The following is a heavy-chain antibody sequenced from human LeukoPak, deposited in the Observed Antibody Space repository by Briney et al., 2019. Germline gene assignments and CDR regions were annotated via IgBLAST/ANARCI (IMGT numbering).Heavy chain of an antibody. CDR1: GGSISSGGYY. J-gene: IGHJ3*02. D-gene: IGHD5-18*01. V-gene: IGHV4-30-2*01. CDR2: IYHSGST. CDR3: AKGAWMQLWDAFDI. Sequence: KPSETLSLTCTVSGGSISSGGYYWSWIRQPPGKGLEWIGYIYHSGSTYYNPSLKSRVTISVDRSKNQFSLKLSSVTAADTAVFYCAKGAWMQLWDAFDIWGQGTMVTVSS.